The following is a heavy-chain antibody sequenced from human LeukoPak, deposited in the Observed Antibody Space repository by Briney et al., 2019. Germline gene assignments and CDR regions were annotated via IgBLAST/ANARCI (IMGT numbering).Heavy chain of an antibody. CDR2: ISYDGSNK. CDR3: ARDERLLSFLK. CDR1: GFTFSSYA. J-gene: IGHJ4*02. Sequence: GGSLRLSCAASGFTFSSYAMHWVRQAPGKGLEWVAVISYDGSNKYYADSVKGRFTISRDNSKNTLYLQMNSLRAEDTAIYYRARDERLLSFLKWGQGTLVTVSS. D-gene: IGHD3-3*01. V-gene: IGHV3-30*04.